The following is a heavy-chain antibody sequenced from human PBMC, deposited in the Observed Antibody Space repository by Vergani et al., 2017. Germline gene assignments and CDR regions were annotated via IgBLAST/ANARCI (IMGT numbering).Heavy chain of an antibody. CDR1: GGTFSSSA. V-gene: IGHV1-69*06. CDR2: IIPIFDTA. Sequence: QVQLVQSGAEVKKPGSSVKVSCKASGGTFSSSAINWVRQAPGQGLEWMGGIIPIFDTAEYAQKFQGRLTITADKSTSTAYMELSSLRSDDTAVYYCARDLPPGYWGQGTLVTVSS. CDR3: ARDLPPGY. J-gene: IGHJ4*02.